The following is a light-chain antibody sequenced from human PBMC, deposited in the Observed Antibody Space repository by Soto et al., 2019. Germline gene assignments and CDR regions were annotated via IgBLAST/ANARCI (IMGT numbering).Light chain of an antibody. Sequence: SVLPQSPGTLSFSPGERATLSCRASQSVSSSYLAWYQQKPGQAPRLLIYGASTRDTGISARFSGSGSGTEFTLTISSLQSGDFAVYHCQQYNKWPPTFGQGTKV. V-gene: IGKV3-15*01. CDR3: QQYNKWPPT. CDR1: QSVSSSY. CDR2: GAS. J-gene: IGKJ1*01.